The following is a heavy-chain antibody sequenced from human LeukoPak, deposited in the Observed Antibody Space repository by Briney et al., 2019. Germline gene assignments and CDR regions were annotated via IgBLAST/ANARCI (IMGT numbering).Heavy chain of an antibody. V-gene: IGHV3-21*01. CDR2: ISSSSSYI. CDR1: GFTFSSYS. J-gene: IGHJ6*03. Sequence: GGSLRLSCAASGFTFSSYSMNWVRQAPGRGLEWVSSISSSSSYIFYADSVKGRFTISRDNAKNSLYLQMNSLRAEDTAVYYCARDDRYCSSTSCQGYYYYYMDVWGKGTTVTVSS. D-gene: IGHD2-2*01. CDR3: ARDDRYCSSTSCQGYYYYYMDV.